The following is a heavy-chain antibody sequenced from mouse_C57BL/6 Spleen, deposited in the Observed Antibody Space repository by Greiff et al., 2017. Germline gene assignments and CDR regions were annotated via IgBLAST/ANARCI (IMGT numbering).Heavy chain of an antibody. Sequence: VQLQQPGAELVKPGASVKMSCKASGYTFTSYWITWVKQRPGQGLEWIGDIYPGSGSTNYNEKFKSKATLTVDTSSSTAYMQLSSLTSEDSAVYYCARWGKTAQATGLAYWGQGTLVTVSA. D-gene: IGHD3-2*02. CDR3: ARWGKTAQATGLAY. V-gene: IGHV1-55*01. CDR2: IYPGSGST. CDR1: GYTFTSYW. J-gene: IGHJ3*01.